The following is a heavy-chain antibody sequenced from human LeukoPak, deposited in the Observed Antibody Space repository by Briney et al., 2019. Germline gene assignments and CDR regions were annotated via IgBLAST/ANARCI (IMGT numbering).Heavy chain of an antibody. CDR3: AKSTTSGDYVWGSYRSLDY. CDR1: GFTFSSYV. J-gene: IGHJ4*02. V-gene: IGHV3-23*01. Sequence: GGSLRLSCAASGFTFSSYVMSWVRQAPGKGLEWVSAISGSGGSTYYADSVKGRFTISGDNSKNTLYPQMNSLRAEDTAVYYCAKSTTSGDYVWGSYRSLDYWGQGTLVTVSS. CDR2: ISGSGGST. D-gene: IGHD3-16*02.